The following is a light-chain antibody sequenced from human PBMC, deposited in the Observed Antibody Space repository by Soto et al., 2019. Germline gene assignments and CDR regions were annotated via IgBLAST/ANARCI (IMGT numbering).Light chain of an antibody. J-gene: IGKJ1*01. Sequence: EIVLTQSPGTLSLSPGERVTLSCRASQSISSNYLAWYQQKPGQAPRLLVYGASSRATDIPDRFSGSGSGTDFTLTISRLEPEDFAVYFCQQYGSLPGTFGQGTKVDIK. CDR1: QSISSNY. V-gene: IGKV3-20*01. CDR2: GAS. CDR3: QQYGSLPGT.